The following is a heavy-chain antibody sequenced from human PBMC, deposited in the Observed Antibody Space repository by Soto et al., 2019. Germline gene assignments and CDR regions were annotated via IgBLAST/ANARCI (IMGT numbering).Heavy chain of an antibody. V-gene: IGHV3-49*03. D-gene: IGHD6-13*01. J-gene: IGHJ6*02. CDR3: GYRYHSGYYYGMDV. CDR2: IRSKAYGGTT. Sequence: GGSLRLSCTASGFTFGDYAMSWFRQAPGKGLEWVGFIRSKAYGGTTEYAASVKGRFTISRDDSKSIAYLQMNSLKTEDTAVYYCGYRYHSGYYYGMDVWGQGTTVTVSS. CDR1: GFTFGDYA.